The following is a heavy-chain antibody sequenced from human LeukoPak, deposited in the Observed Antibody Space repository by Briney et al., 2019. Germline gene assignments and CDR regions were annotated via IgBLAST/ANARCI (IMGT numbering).Heavy chain of an antibody. D-gene: IGHD3-3*01. J-gene: IGHJ3*02. CDR1: GYSISSGYY. CDR3: AGPKYYDFWTSYYEGGSYAFDI. V-gene: IGHV4-38-2*02. Sequence: PSETLSLSCTVSGYSISSGYYWAWIRQPPGKGLEWHGSIYHSGSTYYNPSLKSRVTISVDTSKNQFSLKLSSVTAADTAVYYCAGPKYYDFWTSYYEGGSYAFDIWGQGTMVTVSS. CDR2: IYHSGST.